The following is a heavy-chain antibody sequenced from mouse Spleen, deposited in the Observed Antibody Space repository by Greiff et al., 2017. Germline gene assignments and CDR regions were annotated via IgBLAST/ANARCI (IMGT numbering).Heavy chain of an antibody. CDR3: ARNYYGNYDWYFEV. V-gene: IGHV5-17*01. CDR1: GFTFSDYG. J-gene: IGHJ1*03. Sequence: DVQLVESGGGLVKPGGSLKLSCAASGFTFSDYGMHWVRQAPEKGLEWVAYISSGSSTIYYADTVKGRFTISRDNAKNTLFLQMTSLGSEDTAMDYCARNYYGNYDWYFEVWGTGTTVTGSS. CDR2: ISSGSSTI. D-gene: IGHD2-1*01.